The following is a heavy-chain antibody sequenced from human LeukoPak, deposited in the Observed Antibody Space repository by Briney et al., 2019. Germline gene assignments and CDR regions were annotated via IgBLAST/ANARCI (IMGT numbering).Heavy chain of an antibody. CDR2: IYYSGTT. J-gene: IGHJ4*02. V-gene: IGHV4-39*01. CDR3: ARLGAVTARPLDY. Sequence: PSETLSLTCSVSGGSISSTNYYWGWIRQPPGKGLEWIGSIYYSGTTCCNPSLKSRVTISVDTSKNQFSLKLSSVTAADTAVYYCARLGAVTARPLDYWGQGTLVTVSS. D-gene: IGHD2-21*02. CDR1: GGSISSTNYY.